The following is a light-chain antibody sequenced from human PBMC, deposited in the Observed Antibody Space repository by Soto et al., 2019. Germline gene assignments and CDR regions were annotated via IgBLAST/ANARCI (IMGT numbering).Light chain of an antibody. CDR2: DAS. V-gene: IGKV1-33*01. CDR3: QKYDNLPWT. CDR1: QDISNY. Sequence: DIQMTQSPSSLSASVGDRVTITCQASQDISNYLNWYQQKPGKAPKLLIYDASNLETGVPSRFSGSGSGTDFTCTISSLQPEDIATYYCQKYDNLPWTFGQVTKVEIK. J-gene: IGKJ1*01.